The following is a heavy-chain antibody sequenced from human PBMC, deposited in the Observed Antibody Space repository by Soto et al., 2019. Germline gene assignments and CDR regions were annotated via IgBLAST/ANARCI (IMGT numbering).Heavy chain of an antibody. D-gene: IGHD3-22*01. V-gene: IGHV1-46*01. Sequence: RASVKVSCKASGYKFTTYFIHWVRQAPGQGLEWMGMIHPSGDTGYAQKFRGRVTMTIDTSTTTAYMELRNLTSEDTAVYFSDSSGYTRRLDYWGQGTLVTVSS. CDR2: IHPSGDT. J-gene: IGHJ4*02. CDR1: GYKFTTYF. CDR3: DSSGYTRRLDY.